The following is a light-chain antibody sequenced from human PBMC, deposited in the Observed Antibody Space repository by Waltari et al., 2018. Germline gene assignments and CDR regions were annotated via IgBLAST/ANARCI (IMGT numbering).Light chain of an antibody. CDR3: SSVADTSPLV. V-gene: IGLV2-8*01. CDR1: SADVGRYNL. Sequence: QSALTHPPSPPVSPGRSVTLSCPVTSADVGRYNLVPWYQQHPGKAHKLIIYDVTKRPSGVPDRFSGSKSGNTASLTVAGRQAEDEADYYGSSVADTSPLVFGTGTKVTVL. J-gene: IGLJ1*01. CDR2: DVT.